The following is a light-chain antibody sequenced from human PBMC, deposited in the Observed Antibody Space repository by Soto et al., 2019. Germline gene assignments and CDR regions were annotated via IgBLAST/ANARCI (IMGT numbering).Light chain of an antibody. J-gene: IGKJ4*01. CDR2: DSS. Sequence: EIVLTQFPATLSLSPGDGATLSCRASQSVSSYLAWYQQKRGQAPRLLIYDSSNRATGIPARFSGSGSGTDFTLTISRLEPEDFEVYYCQQYGSSPLTFGGGTKVDIK. V-gene: IGKV3-20*01. CDR1: QSVSSY. CDR3: QQYGSSPLT.